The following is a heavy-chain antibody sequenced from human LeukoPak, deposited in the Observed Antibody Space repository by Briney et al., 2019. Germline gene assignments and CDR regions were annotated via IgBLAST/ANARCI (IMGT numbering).Heavy chain of an antibody. V-gene: IGHV3-23*01. CDR3: AKARPGLDY. CDR2: ISGSGGRT. Sequence: GGSLRLSCAASGFTFSSYAMNRVRQAPGKGLEWVSGISGSGGRTYYADSVKGRVTISRDNSKSTLYLQMNSLRAEDTAVYYCAKARPGLDYWGQGTLVTVSS. CDR1: GFTFSSYA. J-gene: IGHJ4*02.